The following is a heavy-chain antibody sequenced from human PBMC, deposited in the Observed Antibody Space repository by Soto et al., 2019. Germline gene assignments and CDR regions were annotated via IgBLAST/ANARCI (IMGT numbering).Heavy chain of an antibody. CDR2: IVVGSGNT. CDR1: GFTFTSSA. J-gene: IGHJ3*02. CDR3: AADEIALADYGDFDI. V-gene: IGHV1-58*01. Sequence: SVKVSCKASGFTFTSSAVQWVRQARGQRLEWIGWIVVGSGNTNYAQKFQERVTITRDMSTSTAYMELSSLRSEDTAVYYCAADEIALADYGDFDIWGQGTMVTVSS. D-gene: IGHD6-19*01.